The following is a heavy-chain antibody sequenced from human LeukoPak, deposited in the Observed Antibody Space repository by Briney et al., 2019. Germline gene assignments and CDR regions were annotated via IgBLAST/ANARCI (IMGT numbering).Heavy chain of an antibody. D-gene: IGHD6-13*01. J-gene: IGHJ4*02. CDR3: AREIGAAGIAPGVY. CDR2: IYSGGST. V-gene: IGHV3-53*01. Sequence: PGGSLRLSCAVSGFTVSSNYMSWVRQAPGKGLEWVSVIYSGGSTYYADSVKGRFTISRDNSKNTLYLQMNSLRAEDTAVYYCAREIGAAGIAPGVYWGQGTLVTVSS. CDR1: GFTVSSNY.